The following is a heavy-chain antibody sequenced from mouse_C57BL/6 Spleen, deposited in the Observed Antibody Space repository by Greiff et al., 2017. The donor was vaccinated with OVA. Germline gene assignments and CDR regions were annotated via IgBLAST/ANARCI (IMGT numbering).Heavy chain of an antibody. D-gene: IGHD6-1*01. J-gene: IGHJ4*01. CDR2: INPYNGGT. CDR3: ARGRTGYAMDY. CDR1: GYTFTDYY. Sequence: DVQLQESGPVLVKPGASVKMSCKASGYTFTDYYMNWVKQSHGKSLEWIGVINPYNGGTSYNQKFKGKATLTVDKSSSTAYMELNSLTSEDSAVYYCARGRTGYAMDYWGQGTSVTVSS. V-gene: IGHV1-19*01.